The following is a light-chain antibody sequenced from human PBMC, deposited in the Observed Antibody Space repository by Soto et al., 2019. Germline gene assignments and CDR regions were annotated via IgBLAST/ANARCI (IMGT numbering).Light chain of an antibody. V-gene: IGKV2-28*01. CDR1: QSLLHRSGDHY. CDR2: LGS. CDR3: LHALQPPPA. J-gene: IGKJ1*01. Sequence: EIVLTQSPLSLPVTLGEPASISCRSSQSLLHRSGDHYLDWYLQKPGQSPQLLIYLGSNRATGVPDRFSGSGSGTDFTLKISSVEVEDVGVYYCLHALQPPPAFGQGTKVEIK.